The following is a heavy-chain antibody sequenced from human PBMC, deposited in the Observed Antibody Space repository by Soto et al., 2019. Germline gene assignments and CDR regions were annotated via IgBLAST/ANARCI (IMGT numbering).Heavy chain of an antibody. CDR1: GFTFGSYG. Sequence: GGFLRLSCAASGFTFGSYGMHWVRQAPGKGLEWVAVISYDGSNKYYADSVKGRFTISRDNSRNTLYLQMNSLRAEDTAVYYCAKDWARPNAFDIWGQGTMVTVSS. D-gene: IGHD3-16*01. CDR2: ISYDGSNK. J-gene: IGHJ3*02. CDR3: AKDWARPNAFDI. V-gene: IGHV3-30*18.